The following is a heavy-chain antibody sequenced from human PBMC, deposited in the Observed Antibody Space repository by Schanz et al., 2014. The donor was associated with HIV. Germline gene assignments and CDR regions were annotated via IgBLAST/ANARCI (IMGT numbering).Heavy chain of an antibody. CDR1: GFPFNSYG. V-gene: IGHV3-30*03. J-gene: IGHJ4*01. CDR3: VRDAAGRFSDRSPGY. Sequence: QVQLVESGGGVVQPGRSLKLSCVASGFPFNSYGMHWVRQAPGKGLEWVAVTSYDGIKKNFADSVRGRFAISRDKSKNTLYLQMNSLRVEDTAVYYCVRDAAGRFSDRSPGYWGQGTLVIVSS. CDR2: TSYDGIKK. D-gene: IGHD2-15*01.